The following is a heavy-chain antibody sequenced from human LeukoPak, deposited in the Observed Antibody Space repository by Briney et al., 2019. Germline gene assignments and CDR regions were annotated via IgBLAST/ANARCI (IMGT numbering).Heavy chain of an antibody. CDR1: GFTFTNYW. CDR3: AKAGDDSSGYYFDY. D-gene: IGHD3-22*01. CDR2: ISYDESKK. V-gene: IGHV3-30*18. Sequence: GGSLRLSCEASGFTFTNYWMSWVRQAPGKGLEWVAVISYDESKKYYADSVKGRLTISRDNSKSTLYLQINSLRAEDTAVYYCAKAGDDSSGYYFDYWGQGTLVTVSS. J-gene: IGHJ4*02.